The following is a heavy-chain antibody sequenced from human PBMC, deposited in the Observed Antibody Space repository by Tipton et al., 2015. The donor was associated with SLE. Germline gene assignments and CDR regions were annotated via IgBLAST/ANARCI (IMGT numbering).Heavy chain of an antibody. CDR1: GGSIDTSY. J-gene: IGHJ6*02. Sequence: TLSLTCAVSGGSIDTSYWSWIRHSPGKGLEWIGYIYHSEGPTYNPSLRRRVTMSLATSKNQFSLKLNSVTGTDTAVYYCARARFMNQQVTHYYLGLDVWGQGTTVIVSS. V-gene: IGHV4-59*01. D-gene: IGHD3-10*01. CDR2: IYHSEGP. CDR3: ARARFMNQQVTHYYLGLDV.